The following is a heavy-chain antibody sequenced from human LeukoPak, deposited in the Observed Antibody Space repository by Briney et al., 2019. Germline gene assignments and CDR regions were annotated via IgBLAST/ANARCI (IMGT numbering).Heavy chain of an antibody. D-gene: IGHD1-1*01. CDR1: GYTFTSYD. CDR3: ARQGRRSNWFDP. V-gene: IGHV1-8*01. CDR2: MNPNSGNT. J-gene: IGHJ5*02. Sequence: RASVKVSCKASGYTFTSYDINWVRQASGQGLEWMGWMNPNSGNTGYAQKFQGRVTMTRNTSISTAYMELSSLRSEDTAVYYCARQGRRSNWFDPWGQGTLVTVSS.